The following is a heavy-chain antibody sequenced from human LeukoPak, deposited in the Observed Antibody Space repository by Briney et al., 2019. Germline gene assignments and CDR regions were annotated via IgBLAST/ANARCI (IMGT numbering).Heavy chain of an antibody. D-gene: IGHD2-2*01. CDR1: GFTFSSYS. CDR2: ISSSSSTI. V-gene: IGHV3-48*04. CDR3: AKAGTSCSSTSCPNWFDP. Sequence: GGSPRLSCAASGFTFSSYSMNWVRQAPGKGLEWVSYISSSSSTIYYADSVKGRFTISRDNAKNSLYLQMNSLRAEDTALYYCAKAGTSCSSTSCPNWFDPWGQGTLVTVSS. J-gene: IGHJ5*02.